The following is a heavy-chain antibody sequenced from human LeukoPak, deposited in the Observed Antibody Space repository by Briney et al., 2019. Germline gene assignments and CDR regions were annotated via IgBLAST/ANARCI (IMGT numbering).Heavy chain of an antibody. Sequence: ASVKVSCTASGYTFTSYAMNWVRQAPGQGLEWMGWINTNTGNPTYAQGFTGRFVFSLDTSVSTAYLQISSLKAEDTAVYYCARDFVEDCSGGSCRSWFDPWGQGTLVTVSS. CDR1: GYTFTSYA. D-gene: IGHD2-15*01. V-gene: IGHV7-4-1*02. J-gene: IGHJ5*02. CDR3: ARDFVEDCSGGSCRSWFDP. CDR2: INTNTGNP.